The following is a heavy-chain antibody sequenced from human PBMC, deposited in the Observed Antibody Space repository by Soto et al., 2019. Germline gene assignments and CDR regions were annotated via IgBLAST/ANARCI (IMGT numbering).Heavy chain of an antibody. Sequence: QVQLVQSGAEVKKPGSSVKVSCKASGGTFSSYIISWVRQAPGQGLEWMGRIIPILGIANYARKFQGRVTITADKSTSTADRELSSLRSEDTAVYYCARFPQTAIVGAAYFDYWGQGTLVTVSS. D-gene: IGHD1-26*01. V-gene: IGHV1-69*02. CDR1: GGTFSSYI. J-gene: IGHJ4*02. CDR3: ARFPQTAIVGAAYFDY. CDR2: IIPILGIA.